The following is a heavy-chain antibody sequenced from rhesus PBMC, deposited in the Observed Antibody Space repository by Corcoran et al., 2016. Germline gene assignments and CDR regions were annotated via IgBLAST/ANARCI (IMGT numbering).Heavy chain of an antibody. Sequence: VQLVESGGGLVQPGGSLRLSCAASGFTFSSYGMSWVHQAPGKGREWVPYISNGGGSTYEAGSVKGRFTISRDRSKNTLSLPMDSLRAEDTAVYYCAKVGDWGDYYVDYWGQGVLVTVSS. D-gene: IGHD3-34*01. CDR3: AKVGDWGDYYVDY. J-gene: IGHJ4*01. CDR2: ISNGGGST. CDR1: GFTFSSYG. V-gene: IGHV3S5*01.